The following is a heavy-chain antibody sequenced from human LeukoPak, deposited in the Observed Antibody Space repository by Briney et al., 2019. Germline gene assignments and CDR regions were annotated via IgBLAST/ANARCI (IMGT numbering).Heavy chain of an antibody. CDR2: IIPIFGTA. CDR1: GGTFSSYA. D-gene: IGHD5-12*01. V-gene: IGHV1-69*05. CDR3: AREGYSGYDHDY. J-gene: IGHJ4*02. Sequence: SVKVSCKASGGTFSSYAISWVRQAPGQGLDWMGGIIPIFGTANYAQKFQDRVTMTRDTSTSTVYMELSSLRSEDTAVYYCAREGYSGYDHDYWGQGSLVTVSS.